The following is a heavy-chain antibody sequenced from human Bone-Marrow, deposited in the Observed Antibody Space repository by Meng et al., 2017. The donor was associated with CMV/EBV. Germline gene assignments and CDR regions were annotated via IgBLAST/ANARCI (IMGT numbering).Heavy chain of an antibody. CDR3: ARADCTSTSCFWGGDWFDP. CDR1: SGNYY. V-gene: IGHV4-30-4*01. Sequence: SGNYYWSWIRQPPGKGLEWIGYLYYSGTTYSNPSLKSRLIISADTSKNQFSLKLSSVTAADTAVYYCARADCTSTSCFWGGDWFDPWGQGTLVTVSS. J-gene: IGHJ5*02. D-gene: IGHD2-2*01. CDR2: LYYSGTT.